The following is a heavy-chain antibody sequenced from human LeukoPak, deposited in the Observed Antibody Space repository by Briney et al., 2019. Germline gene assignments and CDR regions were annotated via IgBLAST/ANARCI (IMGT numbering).Heavy chain of an antibody. CDR2: IQASGTT. Sequence: SETLSLTCSVSGGSVRRYYWNWIRQPAGKELEWIGRIQASGTTNYSPSLKSRVTMSVDTSKNQFSLKLNSVTAADTAVYYCARDGGSGWYNYWGQGTLVTVSS. D-gene: IGHD6-19*01. J-gene: IGHJ4*02. CDR3: ARDGGSGWYNY. CDR1: GGSVRRYY. V-gene: IGHV4-4*07.